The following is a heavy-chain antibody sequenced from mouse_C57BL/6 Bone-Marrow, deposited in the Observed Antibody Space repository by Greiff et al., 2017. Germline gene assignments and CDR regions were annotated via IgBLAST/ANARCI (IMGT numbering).Heavy chain of an antibody. J-gene: IGHJ2*01. D-gene: IGHD1-1*01. CDR3: TRAPFITTVVADY. V-gene: IGHV1-5*01. CDR1: GYTFTSYW. CDR2: IYPGNSDT. Sequence: VQLKQSGTVLARPGASVKMSCKTSGYTFTSYWMHWVKQRPGQGLEWIGAIYPGNSDTSYNQKFKGKANMTAVTSASTAYMELSSLTNEDSAVXCCTRAPFITTVVADYWGQGTTLTVSS.